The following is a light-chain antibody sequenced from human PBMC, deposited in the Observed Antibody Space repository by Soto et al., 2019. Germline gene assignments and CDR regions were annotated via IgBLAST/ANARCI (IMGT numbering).Light chain of an antibody. V-gene: IGLV2-14*03. J-gene: IGLJ1*01. CDR3: SSYTSSSTPYV. Sequence: QSALTQPASVSGSPGQSITISCTGTSSDVGGYNYVSWYQQHPGKAPKLMIYAVSNRPSGVSNRFSGSKSGTTASLTISGLQAEDEADSHCSSYTSSSTPYVFGTGTKLTVL. CDR1: SSDVGGYNY. CDR2: AVS.